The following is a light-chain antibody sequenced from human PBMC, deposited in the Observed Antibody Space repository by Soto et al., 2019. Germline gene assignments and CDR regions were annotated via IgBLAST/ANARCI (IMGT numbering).Light chain of an antibody. CDR1: QSVSSS. J-gene: IGKJ4*02. CDR2: DAS. CDR3: QQRSNWIS. V-gene: IGKV3-11*01. Sequence: EIVLTQSPATLSLSPGERATLSCRASQSVSSSLAWYQQKPGQASRLLINDASSRPTGIPARFSGSGSGTIFPLTISSLDTEDLSVYYSQQRSNWISFGGGTKVEIK.